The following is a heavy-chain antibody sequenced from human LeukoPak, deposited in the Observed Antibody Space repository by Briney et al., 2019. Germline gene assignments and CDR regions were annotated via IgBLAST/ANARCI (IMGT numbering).Heavy chain of an antibody. CDR3: ARLPYYYDSSGYYFFDY. Sequence: GESLKISCKGSGYSFTSYWIGWVRQMPGKGLEWMGIIYPGDSDTRYSPSLQGQVTISADKSISTAYLQWSSLKASDTAMYYCARLPYYYDSSGYYFFDYWGQGTLVTVSS. D-gene: IGHD3-22*01. V-gene: IGHV5-51*01. CDR2: IYPGDSDT. CDR1: GYSFTSYW. J-gene: IGHJ4*02.